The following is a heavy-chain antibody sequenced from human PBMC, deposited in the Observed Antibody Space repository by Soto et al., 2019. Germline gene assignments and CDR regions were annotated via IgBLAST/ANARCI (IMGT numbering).Heavy chain of an antibody. J-gene: IGHJ5*02. CDR3: ARTIVVVPAAMGDWFDP. V-gene: IGHV4-31*03. CDR1: GGSISSGGYY. CDR2: IYYSGST. D-gene: IGHD2-2*01. Sequence: QVQLQESGPGLVKPSQTLSLTCTVSGGSISSGGYYWSWIRQHPGKGLEWIGYIYYSGSTYYNPSLKSRVTISVDTSKNQFSLKLSSVTAADTAVYYCARTIVVVPAAMGDWFDPWGQGTLVTVSS.